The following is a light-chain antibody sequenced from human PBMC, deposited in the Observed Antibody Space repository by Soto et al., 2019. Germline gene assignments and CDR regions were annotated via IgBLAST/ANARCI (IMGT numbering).Light chain of an antibody. J-gene: IGKJ2*01. CDR3: QQANNWPHT. CDR2: VAS. Sequence: EIVLTQSPATLSVSPGERATLSCRASQSVNQKLGWYQQKPGQAPRLLIYVASYRDTGIPARFSGSGSGTADTRANSNLQAEDFAVDYGQQANNWPHTCGQGTRLEIK. CDR1: QSVNQK. V-gene: IGKV3-15*01.